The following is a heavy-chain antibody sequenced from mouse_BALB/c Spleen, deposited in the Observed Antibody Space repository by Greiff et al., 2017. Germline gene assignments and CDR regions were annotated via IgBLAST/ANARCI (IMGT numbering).Heavy chain of an antibody. CDR3: ARICKGYNWYFDV. V-gene: IGHV3-8*02. D-gene: IGHD6-1*01. CDR2: ISYSGST. CDR1: GDSITSGY. J-gene: IGHJ1*01. Sequence: VQLQQSGPSLVKPSQTLSLTCSVTGDSITSGYWNWIRKFPGNKLEYMGYISYSGSTYYNPSLKSRISITRDTSKNQYYLQLNSVSTEDTATYYCARICKGYNWYFDVWGAGTTVTVSS.